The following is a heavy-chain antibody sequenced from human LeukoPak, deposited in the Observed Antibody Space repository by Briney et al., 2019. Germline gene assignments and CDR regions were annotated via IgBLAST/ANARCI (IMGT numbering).Heavy chain of an antibody. J-gene: IGHJ6*02. CDR3: ARVSLMMYYYYGMDV. CDR1: GYTFTSYG. D-gene: IGHD3-16*01. CDR2: ISAYNGNT. Sequence: ASVKVSCKASGYTFTSYGISWVRQAPGQGLEWMGWISAYNGNTNYAQKLQGRVTMTTDTSTSTAYMELRSLRSDDTAVYYCARVSLMMYYYYGMDVWGQGTTVTVSS. V-gene: IGHV1-18*01.